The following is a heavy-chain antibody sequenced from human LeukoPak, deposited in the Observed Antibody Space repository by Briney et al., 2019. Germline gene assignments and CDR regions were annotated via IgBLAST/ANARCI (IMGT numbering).Heavy chain of an antibody. CDR3: AKGASGWYDGFNWFDP. V-gene: IGHV3-23*01. CDR2: ISGSGGST. D-gene: IGHD6-19*01. J-gene: IGHJ5*02. CDR1: GFTFSSYA. Sequence: GGSLRLSCAASGFTFSSYAMSWVRQAPGKGLEWVSAISGSGGSTYYADSVKGRFTISRDNSKNTLYLQMNSLRAEDTAVYYCAKGASGWYDGFNWFDPWGQGTLVTVSS.